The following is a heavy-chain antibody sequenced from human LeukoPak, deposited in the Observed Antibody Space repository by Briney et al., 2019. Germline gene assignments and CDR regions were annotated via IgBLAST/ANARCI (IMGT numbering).Heavy chain of an antibody. CDR3: ARLHSTHSSNS. Sequence: SETLSLTCTVSGGSISSYYWSWIRQPPAKGLEWIGYIYYSGSTNYNPSFNSRVTISVDTSKNQFSLKLSSVTAADTAVYYCARLHSTHSSNSWGQGTLVTVSS. V-gene: IGHV4-59*01. D-gene: IGHD6-13*01. J-gene: IGHJ4*02. CDR2: IYYSGST. CDR1: GGSISSYY.